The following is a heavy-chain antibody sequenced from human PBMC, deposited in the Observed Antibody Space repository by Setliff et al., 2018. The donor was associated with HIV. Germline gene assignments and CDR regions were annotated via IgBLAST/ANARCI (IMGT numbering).Heavy chain of an antibody. CDR3: AHKSIQLWSYDAFDI. CDR1: GFSLSTSGVG. Sequence: SGPTLVNPTQTLTLTCTFSGFSLSTSGVGVGWIRQPPGKALEWLALIYWDDDKRCSPSLRSRLTITKDTSKNQVVLTMTNMDPVDTATYYCAHKSIQLWSYDAFDIWGQGTMVTVSS. D-gene: IGHD5-18*01. V-gene: IGHV2-5*02. CDR2: IYWDDDK. J-gene: IGHJ3*02.